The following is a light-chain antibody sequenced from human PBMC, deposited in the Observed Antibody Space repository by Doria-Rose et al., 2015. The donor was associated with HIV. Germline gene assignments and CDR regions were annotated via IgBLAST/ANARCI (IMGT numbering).Light chain of an antibody. V-gene: IGKV3-20*01. CDR2: DGS. J-gene: IGKJ1*01. Sequence: EIVLTQSPGNLSLSPGERATLSCRASQSFSSTYLAWYQQKPGQAPSLLIYDGSTSATGIPDRFSASRSGTDFTLTINRLEPEDFALYYCHQYGTSWTFGQGTKVEI. CDR3: HQYGTSWT. CDR1: QSFSSTY.